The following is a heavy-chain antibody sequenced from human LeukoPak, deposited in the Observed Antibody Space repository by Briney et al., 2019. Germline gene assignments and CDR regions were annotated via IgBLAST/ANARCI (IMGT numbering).Heavy chain of an antibody. CDR3: ARSGGYPGFDY. D-gene: IGHD1-26*01. CDR1: GFTFSSYS. Sequence: QTGGSLRLSCAASGFTFSSYSMNWVRQAPGKGLEWVSYISSSSSTRYYADSVKGRFTISGDNAKNSLYLQMNSLRAEDTAVYYCARSGGYPGFDYWGQGTLVTVSS. V-gene: IGHV3-48*04. J-gene: IGHJ4*02. CDR2: ISSSSSTR.